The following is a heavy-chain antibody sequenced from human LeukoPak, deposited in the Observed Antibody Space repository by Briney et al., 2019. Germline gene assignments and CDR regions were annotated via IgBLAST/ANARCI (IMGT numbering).Heavy chain of an antibody. Sequence: GGSLRLSCTASGFAFSNYAMHWVRQAPGKGLEWAALISFDEGNKQYADSVKGRFTISRDNSKNTLYLQMNSLRVEDTAVYYCARDHPPEDVWGQGTTVTVSS. V-gene: IGHV3-30-3*01. CDR2: ISFDEGNK. CDR1: GFAFSNYA. J-gene: IGHJ6*02. CDR3: ARDHPPEDV.